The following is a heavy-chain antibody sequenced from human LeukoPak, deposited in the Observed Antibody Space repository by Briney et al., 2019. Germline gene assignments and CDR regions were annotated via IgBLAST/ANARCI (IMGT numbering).Heavy chain of an antibody. D-gene: IGHD6-6*01. CDR3: ARDVRRASSSDNSYYYYMDV. J-gene: IGHJ6*03. CDR2: IYTSGTT. V-gene: IGHV4-4*07. Sequence: SDTLSRTCTVSDGSISNYYWSWIRQPAGKGLQWIGRIYTSGTTNYNPSLKSRVTMSVDTSKNHFSLNLDSVTAADTAVYYCARDVRRASSSDNSYYYYMDVWGKGTTVTVSS. CDR1: DGSISNYY.